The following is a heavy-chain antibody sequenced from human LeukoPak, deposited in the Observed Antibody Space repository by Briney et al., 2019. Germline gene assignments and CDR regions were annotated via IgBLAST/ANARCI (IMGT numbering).Heavy chain of an antibody. Sequence: GRSLRLSCAASGFTFSSYGMHWVRPAPGKGLEWVAVISYDGSNKYYADSVKGRFTISRDNSKNTLYLQMNSLRAEDTAVYYCAKELYSYGEGSFDIWGQGTMVTVSS. V-gene: IGHV3-30*18. CDR3: AKELYSYGEGSFDI. D-gene: IGHD5-18*01. CDR2: ISYDGSNK. CDR1: GFTFSSYG. J-gene: IGHJ3*02.